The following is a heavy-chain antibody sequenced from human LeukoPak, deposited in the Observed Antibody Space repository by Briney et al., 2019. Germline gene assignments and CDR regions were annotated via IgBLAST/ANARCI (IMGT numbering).Heavy chain of an antibody. CDR1: GFTFDDYA. D-gene: IGHD6-19*01. CDR3: AKSRSVAGHGGDAFDI. CDR2: ISWNSGSI. V-gene: IGHV3-9*03. J-gene: IGHJ3*02. Sequence: AGGSLRLSCAASGFTFDDYAKHWVRQAPGKGLEWVSGISWNSGSIGYADSVKGRFTISRDNAKNSLYLQMNSLRAEDMALYYCAKSRSVAGHGGDAFDIWGQGTMVTVSS.